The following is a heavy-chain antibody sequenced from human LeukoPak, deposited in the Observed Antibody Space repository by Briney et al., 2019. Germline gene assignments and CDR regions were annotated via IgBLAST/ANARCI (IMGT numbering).Heavy chain of an antibody. Sequence: PGGSLRLSCAASGFTFSSYTLHWVRQAPGKGLEWVAVIPFNGNNIYYADSVKGRFTVSRDNSKNTLYLQMNSLRTDDTAVYYCARDRAGSAWYTTFDYWGQGTLVTVSS. V-gene: IGHV3-30-3*01. CDR3: ARDRAGSAWYTTFDY. CDR1: GFTFSSYT. J-gene: IGHJ4*02. CDR2: IPFNGNNI. D-gene: IGHD6-19*01.